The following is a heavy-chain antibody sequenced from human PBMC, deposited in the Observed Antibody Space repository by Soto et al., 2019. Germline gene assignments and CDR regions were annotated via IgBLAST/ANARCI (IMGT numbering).Heavy chain of an antibody. J-gene: IGHJ4*02. CDR3: AKGESSDWILFYDD. D-gene: IGHD6-19*01. CDR2: MSGSGRSI. CDR1: GITFSNFA. V-gene: IGHV3-23*01. Sequence: GGSLRLSCVASGITFSNFAMSWVRQAPGKGLEWVSGMSGSGRSIYNAASVKGRLIISSDNSKHTLYLQINSLRVEDTATYYWAKGESSDWILFYDDWGQGTLVTVSS.